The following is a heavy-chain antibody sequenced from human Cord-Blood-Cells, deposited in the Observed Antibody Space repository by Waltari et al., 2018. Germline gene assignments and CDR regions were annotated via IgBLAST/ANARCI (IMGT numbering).Heavy chain of an antibody. CDR2: INHSGST. CDR1: GGSFSGYY. Sequence: QVQLQQWGAGLLKPSETLSLTCAVYGGSFSGYYWSWIRQPPGNGLEWIGEINHSGSTKYNPSLKSRVNISVDTSKNQFSLKLSSVTAADTAVYYCARGRGYSGYDPNFDYWGQGTLVTVSS. CDR3: ARGRGYSGYDPNFDY. D-gene: IGHD5-12*01. J-gene: IGHJ4*02. V-gene: IGHV4-34*01.